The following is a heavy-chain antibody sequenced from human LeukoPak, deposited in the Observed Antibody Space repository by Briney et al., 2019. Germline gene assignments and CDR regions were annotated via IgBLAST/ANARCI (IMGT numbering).Heavy chain of an antibody. CDR1: GFTFSSYR. D-gene: IGHD1-26*01. Sequence: GGSLRLSCAASGFTFSSYRMSWVRQAPGKGLEWVANIKQDGSEKYYVDSVKGRFTISRDNAKNSLYLQMNSLRAEDTAVYYCARDRAFLGATLAFDIWGQGTMVTVSS. V-gene: IGHV3-7*01. CDR2: IKQDGSEK. J-gene: IGHJ3*02. CDR3: ARDRAFLGATLAFDI.